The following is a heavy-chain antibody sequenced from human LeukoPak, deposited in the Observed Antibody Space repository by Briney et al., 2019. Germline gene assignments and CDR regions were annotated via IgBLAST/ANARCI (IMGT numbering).Heavy chain of an antibody. J-gene: IGHJ4*02. Sequence: PGGSLRLSCAASGFTFSDYYMSWVRQAPGKGLEWVSVIYSGGSTYYADSVQGRFTISRDNSKNTLYLQMNSLRAEDTAVYYCARGVFPYYFDYWGQGTLVTVSS. CDR3: ARGVFPYYFDY. CDR1: GFTFSDYY. V-gene: IGHV3-66*01. CDR2: IYSGGST.